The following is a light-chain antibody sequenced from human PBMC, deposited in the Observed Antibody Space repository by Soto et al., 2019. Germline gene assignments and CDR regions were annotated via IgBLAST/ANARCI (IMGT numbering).Light chain of an antibody. J-gene: IGKJ4*01. Sequence: EIVLTQSPGTLSLSPGERATLSCRASQSVTSSYLAWYQQKPGQAPRLLISGASSRATGIPDRFSGSGSGTDFTLTISRLEPEDFAVYSCQQFSTSRLTFGGGTKVEIK. V-gene: IGKV3-20*01. CDR2: GAS. CDR3: QQFSTSRLT. CDR1: QSVTSSY.